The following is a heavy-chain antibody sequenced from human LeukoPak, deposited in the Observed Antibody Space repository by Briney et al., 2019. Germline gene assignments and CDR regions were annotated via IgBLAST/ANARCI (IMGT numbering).Heavy chain of an antibody. Sequence: SGTLSLTCTVSGGSISSYYWSWIRQPPGKGLEWIGYIYYSGSTNYNPSLKSRVTISVDTSKNQFSLKLSSVTAADTAVYYCARKGVWFDPWGQGTLVTVSS. CDR1: GGSISSYY. D-gene: IGHD3-16*01. J-gene: IGHJ5*02. CDR3: ARKGVWFDP. V-gene: IGHV4-59*01. CDR2: IYYSGST.